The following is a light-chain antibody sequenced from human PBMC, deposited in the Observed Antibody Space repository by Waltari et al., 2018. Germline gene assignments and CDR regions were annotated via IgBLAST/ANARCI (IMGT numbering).Light chain of an antibody. CDR1: QRVNTN. CDR3: QQYHKWPPGG. V-gene: IGKV3-15*01. Sequence: VVTQSPATLSVSTGKKVTLSCRASQRVNTNLAWYQQKPGQAPRPLIFAASTMAPGIPSRFGGSGSGTEFTLTITSLQFEDVGFYFCQQYHKWPPGGFGGGTKVEIE. J-gene: IGKJ4*01. CDR2: AAS.